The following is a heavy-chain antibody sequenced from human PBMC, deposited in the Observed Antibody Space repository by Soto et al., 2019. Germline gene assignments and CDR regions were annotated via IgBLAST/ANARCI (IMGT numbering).Heavy chain of an antibody. Sequence: GGSLRLSCTPSGFIFSDYSMNWVRQAPGKGLEWISYITTTSSTMYYADSVKGRFTISRDNAKNSPYLQMNSLRDEDTAVYYCARDSSGRQYYGMDVWGQGTTVTV. J-gene: IGHJ6*02. D-gene: IGHD3-22*01. CDR2: ITTTSSTM. CDR3: ARDSSGRQYYGMDV. CDR1: GFIFSDYS. V-gene: IGHV3-48*02.